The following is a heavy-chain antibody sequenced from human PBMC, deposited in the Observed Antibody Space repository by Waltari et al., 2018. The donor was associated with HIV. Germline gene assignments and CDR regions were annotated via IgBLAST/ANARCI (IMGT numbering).Heavy chain of an antibody. V-gene: IGHV4-34*10. CDR2: VGGWGPT. CDR1: DAPFSDVY. CDR3: ARIISQVWGTLDL. D-gene: IGHD7-27*01. J-gene: IGHJ3*01. Sequence: WGLGPVKPSAPLTVTCAVYDAPFSDVYWAWVRLSPGRGLEWIVEVGGWGPTQTNPSFKGRLTLSVDKSMGHYSLTLTKVTAADSATYFFARIISQVWGTLDLWSQGTHVRVSS.